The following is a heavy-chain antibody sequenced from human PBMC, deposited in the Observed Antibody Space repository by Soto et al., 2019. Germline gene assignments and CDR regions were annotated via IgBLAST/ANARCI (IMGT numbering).Heavy chain of an antibody. D-gene: IGHD3-22*01. J-gene: IGHJ3*02. V-gene: IGHV3-33*01. CDR3: ARDPPDSRGYYALLYAFDM. CDR1: GFTFRSYG. CDR2: IWYDGSNE. Sequence: GGSLRLSCAASGFTFRSYGMHWVRQAPGKGLEWVSIIWYDGSNEYYADAVKGRFTISRDKSKNTLYLQMNYLSVEDTAVDYGARDPPDSRGYYALLYAFDMWGQGPMVTV.